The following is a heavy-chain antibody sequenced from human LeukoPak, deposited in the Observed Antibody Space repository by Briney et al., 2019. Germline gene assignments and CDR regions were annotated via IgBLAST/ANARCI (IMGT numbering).Heavy chain of an antibody. D-gene: IGHD2-2*01. Sequence: GGTLRLSCAASGFTFSSYGMSWVRQAPGKGLEWVSPISGSGGSTYYADSVKGGFTISRDNSKNTLYLQMNSLRAEDTAVYYCAKPLPYVVVPAAMYYWGQGTLVTVSS. V-gene: IGHV3-23*01. CDR3: AKPLPYVVVPAAMYY. CDR1: GFTFSSYG. J-gene: IGHJ4*02. CDR2: ISGSGGST.